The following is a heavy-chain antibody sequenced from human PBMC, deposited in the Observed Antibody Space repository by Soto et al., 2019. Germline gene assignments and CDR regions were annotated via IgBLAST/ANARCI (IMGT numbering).Heavy chain of an antibody. CDR2: IKQDGSEK. CDR1: GFTFSSYW. Sequence: GGSLRLSCAASGFTFSSYWMSWVRQAPGKGLEWVANIKQDGSEKYYMDSVKGRFTISRDNAKNSLYLQMNSLRAEDSAVDYCARDRARGVVIPDAFDIWGQGTMVTVSS. V-gene: IGHV3-7*01. J-gene: IGHJ3*02. D-gene: IGHD3-3*01. CDR3: ARDRARGVVIPDAFDI.